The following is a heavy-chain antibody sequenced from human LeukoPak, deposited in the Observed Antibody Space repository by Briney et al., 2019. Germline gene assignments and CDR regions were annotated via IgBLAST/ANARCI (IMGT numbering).Heavy chain of an antibody. CDR2: LSGSGGDT. D-gene: IGHD2-2*01. V-gene: IGHV3-23*01. J-gene: IGHJ4*02. CDR1: GFTFSRKA. Sequence: GGSLRLSCTASGFTFSRKAMSWVRQAPGKGLEWFSSLSGSGGDTYYADSVKGRFTISRDNSKNTVYLQMNSLRAEDTAVYYCAKDPYGTRYFDYWGQGTLVTVSS. CDR3: AKDPYGTRYFDY.